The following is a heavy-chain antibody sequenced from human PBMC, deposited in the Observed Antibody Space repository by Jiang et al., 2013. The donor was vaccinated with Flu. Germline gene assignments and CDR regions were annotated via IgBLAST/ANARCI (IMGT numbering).Heavy chain of an antibody. D-gene: IGHD5-18*01. J-gene: IGHJ4*02. V-gene: IGHV1-69*02. CDR1: GGTFSSYT. CDR3: ASYTAYGYYFDY. CDR2: IIPILGIA. Sequence: GAEVKKPGSSVKVSCKASGGTFSSYTISWVRQAPGQGLEWMGRIIPILGIANYAQKFQGRVTITADKSTSTAYMELSSLRSEDTAVYYCASYTAYGYYFDYWGQGTLVTVSS.